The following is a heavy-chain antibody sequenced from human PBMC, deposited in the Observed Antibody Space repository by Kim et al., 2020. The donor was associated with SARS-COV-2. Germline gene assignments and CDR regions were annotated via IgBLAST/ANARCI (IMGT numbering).Heavy chain of an antibody. D-gene: IGHD3-10*01. CDR3: ARGPLPVGGSGSSGDY. J-gene: IGHJ4*02. Sequence: SLKSRVTISVDTSKNQFSRKLSSVTAADTAVYYCARGPLPVGGSGSSGDYWGQGTLVTVSS. V-gene: IGHV4-34*01.